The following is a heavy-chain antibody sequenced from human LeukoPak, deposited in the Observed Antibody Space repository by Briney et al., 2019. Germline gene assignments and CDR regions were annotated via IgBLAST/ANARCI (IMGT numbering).Heavy chain of an antibody. D-gene: IGHD5-24*01. Sequence: GGSLRLSCAASGFTFSSYWMSWVRQAPGKGLEWVANIKQDGSEKYYVDSVKGRFTISRDNAKNSLYLQMNSLRAEDTAVYYCARDGDNGYNHPDWVYDYWGQGTLVTVSS. CDR2: IKQDGSEK. V-gene: IGHV3-7*01. J-gene: IGHJ4*02. CDR3: ARDGDNGYNHPDWVYDY. CDR1: GFTFSSYW.